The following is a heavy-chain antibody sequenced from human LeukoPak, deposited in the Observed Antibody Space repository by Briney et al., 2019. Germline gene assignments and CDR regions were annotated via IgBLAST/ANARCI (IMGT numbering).Heavy chain of an antibody. CDR2: INPNTGAT. CDR3: ARDQGDGGNSFDP. D-gene: IGHD4-23*01. Sequence: ASVKVSYKASGYTFTNYYIHWVRQAPGQGLEWMGRINPNTGATKYAQKFQGRVSMIRDRSINTAFMDLSRLRYDDTAVYYCARDQGDGGNSFDPWGQGTLVTVSS. J-gene: IGHJ5*02. V-gene: IGHV1-2*06. CDR1: GYTFTNYY.